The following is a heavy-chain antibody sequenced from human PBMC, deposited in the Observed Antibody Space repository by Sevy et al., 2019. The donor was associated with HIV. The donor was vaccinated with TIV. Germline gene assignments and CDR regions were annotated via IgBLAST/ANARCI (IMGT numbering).Heavy chain of an antibody. D-gene: IGHD5-18*01. J-gene: IGHJ6*02. V-gene: IGHV1-58*01. CDR1: GFTFTSSA. Sequence: ASVKVSCKASGFTFTSSAVQWARQARGQRLEWIGWIVVGSGNTNYAQKFQERVTITRDMSTSTAYMELSSLRSEDTAVYYCAAGKAAMVTGVPYYYYGMDVWGQGTTVTVSS. CDR3: AAGKAAMVTGVPYYYYGMDV. CDR2: IVVGSGNT.